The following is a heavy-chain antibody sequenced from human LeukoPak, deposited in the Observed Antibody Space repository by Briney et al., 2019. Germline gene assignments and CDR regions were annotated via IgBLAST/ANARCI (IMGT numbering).Heavy chain of an antibody. V-gene: IGHV3-9*01. D-gene: IGHD6-19*01. J-gene: IGHJ4*02. CDR1: GFTFDVYA. Sequence: GGSLRLSCAASGFTFDVYAMHWVRQAPGKGLEWVSGISWNSGSIGYADSVKGRFTISRDNAKNSLYLQMNSLRAEDTALYYCAKGWQWLALDYWGQGTLVTVSS. CDR3: AKGWQWLALDY. CDR2: ISWNSGSI.